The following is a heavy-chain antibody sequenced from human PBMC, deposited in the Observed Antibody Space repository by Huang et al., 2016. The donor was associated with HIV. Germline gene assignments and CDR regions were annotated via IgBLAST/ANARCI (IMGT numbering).Heavy chain of an antibody. CDR3: ARLIGSPSFYYGLDV. D-gene: IGHD3-10*01. CDR2: IYPGDSDT. CDR1: GYRFRSNW. V-gene: IGHV5-51*01. J-gene: IGHJ6*02. Sequence: EVQLVQSGAEVKKPGESLKISCKGSGYRFRSNWIGWVRQMPGKGLDWNGIIYPGDSDTRDSPSYQGQVTISADKSINTAYLQWSSLKASDTAMYYCARLIGSPSFYYGLDVWGQGTTVTVSS.